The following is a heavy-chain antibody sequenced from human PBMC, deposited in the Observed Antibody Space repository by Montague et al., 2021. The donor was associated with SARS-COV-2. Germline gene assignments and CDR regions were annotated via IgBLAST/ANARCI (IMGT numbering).Heavy chain of an antibody. CDR2: ISYDGSNK. CDR3: AREGLSGSYYGFLDY. CDR1: GFTFSSYA. Sequence: SLRLSCAASGFTFSSYAMHWVRQAPGKGLEWVAVISYDGSNKYYADSVKGRFTISRDNSKNTLYLQMNSLRAEDTAVYYCAREGLSGSYYGFLDYWGQGTLVTVSS. J-gene: IGHJ4*01. V-gene: IGHV3-30-3*01. D-gene: IGHD3-10*01.